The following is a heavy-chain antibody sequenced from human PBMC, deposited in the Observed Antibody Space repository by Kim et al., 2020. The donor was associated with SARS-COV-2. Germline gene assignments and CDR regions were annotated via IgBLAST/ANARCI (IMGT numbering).Heavy chain of an antibody. V-gene: IGHV3-23*01. Sequence: GGSLRLSCAASGSTFNTFAMSWLRQAPGKGLEWVSTISGSGGSTFYADSVKGRFAISRDNSKNTLSLQMNSLRGDDTAVYYCSKTRTGTTAFDLWGQGTMVAVST. CDR2: ISGSGGST. CDR1: GSTFNTFA. D-gene: IGHD1-1*01. CDR3: SKTRTGTTAFDL. J-gene: IGHJ3*01.